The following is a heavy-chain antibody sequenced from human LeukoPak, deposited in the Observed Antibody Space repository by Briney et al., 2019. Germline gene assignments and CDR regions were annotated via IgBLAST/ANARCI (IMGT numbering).Heavy chain of an antibody. V-gene: IGHV4-39*01. CDR1: GGSISGSSYY. Sequence: PSETLSLTCTVSGGSISGSSYYWGWIRQPPGKGLEWIGSIYYSGSTYYNPSLKSRVTISVDTSKNQFSLKLSSVTAADTAVYYCARLMVVAATIDYWGQGTLVTVS. CDR3: ARLMVVAATIDY. D-gene: IGHD2-15*01. CDR2: IYYSGST. J-gene: IGHJ4*02.